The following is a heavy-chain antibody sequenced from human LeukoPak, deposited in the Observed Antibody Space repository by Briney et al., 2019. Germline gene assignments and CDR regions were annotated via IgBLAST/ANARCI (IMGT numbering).Heavy chain of an antibody. D-gene: IGHD3-10*01. CDR1: GFTLSSYA. Sequence: GGSLRLSCAASGFTLSSYAMSWVRQAPGKGLEWVSAISGSGGSTYYADSVKGRFTISRDNSKNTLYLQMNSLRAEDTAVYYCAKAHMVRGVMVPHAFDIWGQGTMVTVSS. J-gene: IGHJ3*02. V-gene: IGHV3-23*01. CDR3: AKAHMVRGVMVPHAFDI. CDR2: ISGSGGST.